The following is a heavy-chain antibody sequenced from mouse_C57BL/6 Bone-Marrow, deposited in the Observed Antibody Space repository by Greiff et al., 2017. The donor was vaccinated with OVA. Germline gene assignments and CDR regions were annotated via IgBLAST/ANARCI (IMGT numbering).Heavy chain of an antibody. D-gene: IGHD1-1*01. CDR1: GFNIKDYY. J-gene: IGHJ1*03. CDR3: ARSYYGSSYGGYFDV. CDR2: IDPEDGET. Sequence: EVKLVESGAELVKPGASVKLSCTASGFNIKDYYMHSVKQRTEQGLEWIGRIDPEDGETKYAPKFQGKATITADTSSNTAYLQLSSLTSEDTAVYYCARSYYGSSYGGYFDVWGTGTTVTVSS. V-gene: IGHV14-2*01.